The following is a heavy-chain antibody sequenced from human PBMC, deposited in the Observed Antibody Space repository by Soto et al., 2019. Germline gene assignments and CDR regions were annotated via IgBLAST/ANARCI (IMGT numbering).Heavy chain of an antibody. CDR3: ARLPNKSRQY. CDR1: GFTFSSYW. J-gene: IGHJ1*01. Sequence: EVHLVESGGGLVQPGGSLRLSCAASGFTFSSYWMHWVRQAPGKGLVWVSSISTDASSTSYADPVKGRFTISRDNAKNTLYLQMNSVRAEDTAVYYCARLPNKSRQYWGQGTLVIVSP. V-gene: IGHV3-74*01. CDR2: ISTDASST.